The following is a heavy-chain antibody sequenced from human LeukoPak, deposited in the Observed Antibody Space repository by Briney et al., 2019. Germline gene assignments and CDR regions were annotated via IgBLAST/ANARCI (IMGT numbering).Heavy chain of an antibody. Sequence: ASVKVSCKASGYTFTGYYMHWVRQAPGQGLEWMGRINPNNGDTNYAQKFQGRVTMTRDTSISTAYMELSRLRSDDTAVYYCARARMGIWFGEFGPGNNWFDPWGQGTLVTVSS. D-gene: IGHD3-10*01. CDR1: GYTFTGYY. V-gene: IGHV1-2*02. J-gene: IGHJ5*02. CDR2: INPNNGDT. CDR3: ARARMGIWFGEFGPGNNWFDP.